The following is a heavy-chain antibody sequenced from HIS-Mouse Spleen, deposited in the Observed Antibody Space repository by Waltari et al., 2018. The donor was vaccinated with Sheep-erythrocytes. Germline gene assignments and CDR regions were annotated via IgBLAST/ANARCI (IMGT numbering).Heavy chain of an antibody. J-gene: IGHJ4*02. CDR3: ARVSVAARFDY. V-gene: IGHV4-39*07. CDR2: SYYSGST. Sequence: QLQLQESGPGLVKPSETLSLTCTVSGGSISSSSYYWGWIRQPPGKGLEWIGSSYYSGSTYYTPTLKSRVTISVDTSKNQFSLKLSSVTAADTAVYYCARVSVAARFDYWGQGTLVTVSS. D-gene: IGHD6-6*01. CDR1: GGSISSSSYY.